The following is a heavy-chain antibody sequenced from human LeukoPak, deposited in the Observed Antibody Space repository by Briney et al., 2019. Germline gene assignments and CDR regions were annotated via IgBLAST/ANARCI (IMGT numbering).Heavy chain of an antibody. J-gene: IGHJ3*01. CDR1: GGSVSSGSYY. D-gene: IGHD1-7*01. CDR3: ARVPGGGTAAN. Sequence: PSGTLSLTCTVSGGSVSSGSYYWSRIRQPPGEGLEWIGYIYYSGSTNYNPSLKSRVTMSVDTSKNQFSLKLSSVTAADTAVYYCARVPGGGTAANWGQGTMVTVSS. V-gene: IGHV4-61*01. CDR2: IYYSGST.